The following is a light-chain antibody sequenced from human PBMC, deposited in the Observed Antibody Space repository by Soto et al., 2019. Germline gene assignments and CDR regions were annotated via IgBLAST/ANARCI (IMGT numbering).Light chain of an antibody. CDR3: SSYTTSAPYV. Sequence: QSALTQPASVSGSPGQSITISCTGTSSDVGAYNFVSWYQHHPGRAPKLIIYEVTIRPSGVSNRFSGSKSGNTASLTISGLQAEDEAYYYCSSYTTSAPYVFGSGTKLTAL. CDR2: EVT. V-gene: IGLV2-14*01. CDR1: SSDVGAYNF. J-gene: IGLJ1*01.